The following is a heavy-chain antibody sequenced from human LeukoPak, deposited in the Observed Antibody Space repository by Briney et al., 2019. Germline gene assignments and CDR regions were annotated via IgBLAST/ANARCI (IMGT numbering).Heavy chain of an antibody. CDR2: IYSGGNT. D-gene: IGHD5-12*01. J-gene: IGHJ4*02. CDR3: ARALYSGHADLFDS. V-gene: IGHV3-66*01. Sequence: GGSLRLSCAVSGFTVSGTYMRWVRQAPGKGLEWVSVIYSGGNTCYSDSVKGRFAISRDTSKNTLYLQMNSLRAEDTAVYYCARALYSGHADLFDSWGQGTLVTVSS. CDR1: GFTVSGTY.